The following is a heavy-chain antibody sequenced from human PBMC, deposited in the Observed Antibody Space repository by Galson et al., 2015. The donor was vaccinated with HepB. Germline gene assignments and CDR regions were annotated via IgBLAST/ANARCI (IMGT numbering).Heavy chain of an antibody. CDR3: TGSNYDSSGSYIILY. Sequence: SVKVSCKASGGTFSSYAINWVRQAPGQGLGWMGGIIPVFGAAKYVEKLQGRVTITADESTSTVDMEVTSLRSEDTAVYYCTGSNYDSSGSYIILYWGQGTPVTVSS. D-gene: IGHD3-22*01. CDR2: IIPVFGAA. CDR1: GGTFSSYA. J-gene: IGHJ4*02. V-gene: IGHV1-69*13.